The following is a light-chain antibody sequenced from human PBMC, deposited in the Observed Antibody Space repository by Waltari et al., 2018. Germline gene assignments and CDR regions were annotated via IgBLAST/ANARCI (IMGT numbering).Light chain of an antibody. CDR3: QQYSYSPNT. Sequence: EIVLTQSPGTLSLSPGERATLPCRASQSVSSSYLAWYQQKPGQAPRLLIYGASSRATGIPDRFSGSGSGTDFTLTISSLEPEDFAVYYCQQYSYSPNTFGQGTKLEIK. V-gene: IGKV3-20*01. CDR1: QSVSSSY. CDR2: GAS. J-gene: IGKJ2*01.